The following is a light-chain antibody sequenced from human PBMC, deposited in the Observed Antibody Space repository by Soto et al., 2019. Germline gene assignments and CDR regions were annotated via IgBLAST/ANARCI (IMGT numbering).Light chain of an antibody. CDR1: QSLLHSDGTTY. Sequence: DVVLTQTPLSSPVTLGQPASISCRSSQSLLHSDGTTYLSWLHQRPGQPPRLLIYSVSNRFSGVPDRVSGSGAGTDLTLKISRVEAEDVGVYYCMQATQYPPYTFGQGTKLEI. CDR3: MQATQYPPYT. J-gene: IGKJ2*01. CDR2: SVS. V-gene: IGKV2-24*01.